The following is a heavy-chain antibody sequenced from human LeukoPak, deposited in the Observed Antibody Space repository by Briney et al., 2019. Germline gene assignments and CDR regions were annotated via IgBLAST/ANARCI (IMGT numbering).Heavy chain of an antibody. Sequence: GGSLRLSCAASGFTFDDFAMHWVRQAPGKGPEWVSLISWDGGSTYYVDSVKGRFTISRDNSKNSLYLQMNSLRAEDTAFYYCAKAVSAYGSATHYFDSWGQGTLVTVSS. D-gene: IGHD3-10*01. CDR3: AKAVSAYGSATHYFDS. CDR2: ISWDGGST. J-gene: IGHJ4*02. V-gene: IGHV3-43D*03. CDR1: GFTFDDFA.